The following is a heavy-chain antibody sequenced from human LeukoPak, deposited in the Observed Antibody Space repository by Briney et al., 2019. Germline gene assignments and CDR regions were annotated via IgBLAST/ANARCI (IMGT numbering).Heavy chain of an antibody. J-gene: IGHJ6*03. Sequence: ASVTVSFKASGYTFTVYYMHWVRQAPGQGLEWMGWINPNSGDTNYAQKLQGRVTMTTDTSTSTAYMEMRSLRSDDTAVYYCARTRFGEFDYYYYYMDVWGKGTTVTVSS. CDR2: INPNSGDT. CDR1: GYTFTVYY. CDR3: ARTRFGEFDYYYYYMDV. V-gene: IGHV1-2*02. D-gene: IGHD3-10*01.